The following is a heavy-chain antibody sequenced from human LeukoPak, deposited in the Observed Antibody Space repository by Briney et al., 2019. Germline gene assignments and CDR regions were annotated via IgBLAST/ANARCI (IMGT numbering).Heavy chain of an antibody. V-gene: IGHV1-18*04. CDR2: ISAYNGNT. Sequence: ASVKVSCKASGYTFTGYYMHWVRQAPGQGLEWMGWISAYNGNTNYAQKLQGRVTMTTDTSTSTAYMELRSLRSDDTAVYYCARGPDIVATAYYFDYWGQGTLVTVSS. CDR1: GYTFTGYY. CDR3: ARGPDIVATAYYFDY. D-gene: IGHD5-12*01. J-gene: IGHJ4*02.